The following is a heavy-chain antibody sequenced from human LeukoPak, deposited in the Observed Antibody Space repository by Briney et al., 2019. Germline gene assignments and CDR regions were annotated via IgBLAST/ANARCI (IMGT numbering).Heavy chain of an antibody. CDR1: GFTFTNYW. Sequence: GGSLRLSCAASGFTFTNYWIHWVRQAPGKGLMWVSRIKSDGITTNYADSVKGRFTISRDNSRNTLYLEMSSLRAEDSALYYCAKDRAPYGSGGGEDYFDVWGRGTLVTVSS. D-gene: IGHD3-10*01. CDR2: IKSDGITT. V-gene: IGHV3-74*01. J-gene: IGHJ2*01. CDR3: AKDRAPYGSGGGEDYFDV.